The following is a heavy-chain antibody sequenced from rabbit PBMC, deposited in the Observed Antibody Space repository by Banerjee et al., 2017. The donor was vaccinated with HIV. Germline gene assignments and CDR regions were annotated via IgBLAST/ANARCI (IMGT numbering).Heavy chain of an antibody. CDR1: GFSFSSSYW. CDR3: AREGAASGYATYFNL. D-gene: IGHD1-1*01. J-gene: IGHJ4*01. V-gene: IGHV1S40*01. Sequence: QSLEESGGDLVKPGASLTLTCTASGFSFSSSYWISWVRQAPGKGLEWIGYSHTGIGDTYYASWAKGRFTISKTSSTTVTLQMTSLTAADTATYFCAREGAASGYATYFNLWGPGTLVTVS. CDR2: SHTGIGDT.